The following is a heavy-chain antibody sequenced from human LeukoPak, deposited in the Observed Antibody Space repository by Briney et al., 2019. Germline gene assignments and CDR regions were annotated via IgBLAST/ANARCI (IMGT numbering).Heavy chain of an antibody. CDR2: ISSSSSYI. V-gene: IGHV3-21*01. J-gene: IGHJ3*02. Sequence: GGSLRLSCAASGFTFSSYSMNWVRQAPGKGLEWVSSISSSSSYIYYADSVEGRFTISRDNAKNSLYLQMNSLRAEDTAVYYCARDGGFDAFDIWGQGTMVTVSS. CDR3: ARDGGFDAFDI. CDR1: GFTFSSYS.